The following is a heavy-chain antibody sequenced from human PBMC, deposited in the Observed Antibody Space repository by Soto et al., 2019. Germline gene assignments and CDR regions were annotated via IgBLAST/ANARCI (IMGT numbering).Heavy chain of an antibody. J-gene: IGHJ5*02. Sequence: LSLTCTVSGGSISSGGYYWSWIRQHPGKGLEWIGYIYYSGSTYYNPSLKSRVTISVDTSKNQFSLKLSSVTAADTAVYYCAREWDYDSSGYYSYNWFDPWGQGTLVTVS. CDR3: AREWDYDSSGYYSYNWFDP. CDR1: GGSISSGGYY. V-gene: IGHV4-31*03. D-gene: IGHD3-22*01. CDR2: IYYSGST.